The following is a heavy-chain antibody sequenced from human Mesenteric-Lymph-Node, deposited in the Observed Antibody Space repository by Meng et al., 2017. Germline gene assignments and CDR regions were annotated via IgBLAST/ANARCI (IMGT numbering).Heavy chain of an antibody. CDR3: AKTALFAELAAGQVDY. Sequence: QVVLQAAGPGLVKPSETLSLTCTVYGGSFSGSFWTWIRQPPGKGLEWIGEINHSGGTNSNPSLKSRVTISVDTSKNQFSLRLRSVTAADTAVYFCAKTALFAELAAGQVDYWGQGTLVTVSS. D-gene: IGHD1-1*01. J-gene: IGHJ4*02. CDR2: INHSGGT. V-gene: IGHV4-34*10. CDR1: GGSFSGSF.